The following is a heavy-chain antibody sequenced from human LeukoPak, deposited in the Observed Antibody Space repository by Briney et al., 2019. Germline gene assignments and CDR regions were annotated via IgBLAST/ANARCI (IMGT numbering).Heavy chain of an antibody. D-gene: IGHD3-9*01. CDR2: IYTSGST. J-gene: IGHJ4*02. Sequence: SETLSLTCTVSGGSISSYYWSWIRQPAGKGLEWIGRIYTSGSTNYNPSLKSRVTISVDTSKNLFSLKLSSVTAADTAVYYCASSNYDILTGYYFDYWGQGTLVTVSS. CDR3: ASSNYDILTGYYFDY. V-gene: IGHV4-4*07. CDR1: GGSISSYY.